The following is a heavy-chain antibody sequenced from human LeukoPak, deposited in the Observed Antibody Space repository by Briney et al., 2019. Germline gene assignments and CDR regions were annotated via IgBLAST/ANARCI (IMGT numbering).Heavy chain of an antibody. CDR1: GYTFTSYY. V-gene: IGHV1-46*01. D-gene: IGHD3-16*01. Sequence: ASVKVSCKASGYTFTSYYMHWVRQAPGQGLEWMGIITPSGGSTSYAQKFQGRVTMTRDMSTSTVYMELSSLRSEDTAVYYCAREVGGDYFDSWGQGTLVTVSS. J-gene: IGHJ4*02. CDR2: ITPSGGST. CDR3: AREVGGDYFDS.